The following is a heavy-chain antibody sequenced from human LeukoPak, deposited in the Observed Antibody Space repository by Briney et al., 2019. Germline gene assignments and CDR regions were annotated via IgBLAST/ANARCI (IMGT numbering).Heavy chain of an antibody. CDR1: GFTFSSYG. D-gene: IGHD3-22*01. CDR3: AKDTYYYDSSGFFDY. Sequence: GGSLRLSCAASGFTFSSYGMSWVRQAPGKGLEWVSFIYSGGSTHYSDSVKGRFTISRDNSKNTLYLQMNSLRAEDTAVYYCAKDTYYYDSSGFFDYWGQGTLVTVSS. J-gene: IGHJ4*02. CDR2: IYSGGST. V-gene: IGHV3-23*01.